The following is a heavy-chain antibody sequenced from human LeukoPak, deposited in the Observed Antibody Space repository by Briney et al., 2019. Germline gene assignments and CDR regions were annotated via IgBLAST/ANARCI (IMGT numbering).Heavy chain of an antibody. CDR1: GYSISSGFY. D-gene: IGHD2-8*02. CDR2: IYHSGST. V-gene: IGHV4-38-2*02. Sequence: SETLSLTCTVSGYSISSGFYWGWIRQPPGKGLEWIGSIYHSGSTNYNPSLKSRVTISVDTSKNQISLKVRSVTAADTAVYYCARDHRGARDCKYLWPWGQGSLVPVSS. CDR3: ARDHRGARDCKYLWP. J-gene: IGHJ5*02.